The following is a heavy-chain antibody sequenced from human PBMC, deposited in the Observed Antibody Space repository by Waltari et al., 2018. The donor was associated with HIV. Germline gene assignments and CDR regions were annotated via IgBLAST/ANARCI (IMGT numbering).Heavy chain of an antibody. CDR2: FSYDGQKT. J-gene: IGHJ4*02. D-gene: IGHD5-12*01. V-gene: IGHV3-30*01. CDR3: ARDFAPTGPTVDNTESSPAF. Sequence: QGQLVESGGGVVQPGKSLKLSCGASGFTFRSYALHWVRQAPGKGLQWLGMFSYDGQKTYFADSVKGRFNMSRDNFKSTLFLQINSLKSDDTAVYYCARDFAPTGPTVDNTESSPAFWGRGTQITVS. CDR1: GFTFRSYA.